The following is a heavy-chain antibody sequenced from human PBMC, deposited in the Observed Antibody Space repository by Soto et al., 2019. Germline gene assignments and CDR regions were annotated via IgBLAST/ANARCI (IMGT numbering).Heavy chain of an antibody. Sequence: SETLSLTCSVSGYSVSSSDYYWAWIRQPPGKGLEWIGSMFYSGLTYYNPSLKSRVTLSVDTSKDQFSVRLNSVTAADTAVYYCAPLSVSLSGPYGIHVWGQGTTVTV. CDR1: GYSVSSSDYY. CDR2: MFYSGLT. D-gene: IGHD2-15*01. CDR3: APLSVSLSGPYGIHV. V-gene: IGHV4-39*01. J-gene: IGHJ6*02.